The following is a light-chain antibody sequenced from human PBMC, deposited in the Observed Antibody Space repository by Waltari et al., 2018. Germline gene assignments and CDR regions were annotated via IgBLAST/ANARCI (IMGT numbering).Light chain of an antibody. CDR2: LGS. CDR1: QSLRHLNGYNY. J-gene: IGKJ2*01. V-gene: IGKV2-28*01. Sequence: EIVMTQSPPSLPVTPGEPASIPCRPSQSLRHLNGYNYLDWYLQKPGQSPKLLIYLGSSRASGVPGRFPGSGSGTDFTLLISRVEADDVGVYYCMQARQTPFTFGQGTKLEI. CDR3: MQARQTPFT.